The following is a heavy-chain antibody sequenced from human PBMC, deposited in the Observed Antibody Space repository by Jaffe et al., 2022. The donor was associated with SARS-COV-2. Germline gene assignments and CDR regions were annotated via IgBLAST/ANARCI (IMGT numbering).Heavy chain of an antibody. CDR3: ARPGY. V-gene: IGHV3-30-3*01. CDR2: ISYDGSNK. Sequence: QVQLVESGGGVVQPGRSLRLSCAASGFTFSSYAMHWVRQAPGKGLEWVAVISYDGSNKYYADSVKGRFTISRDNSKNTLYLQMNSLRAEDTAVYYCARPGYWGQGTLVTVSS. J-gene: IGHJ4*02. CDR1: GFTFSSYA.